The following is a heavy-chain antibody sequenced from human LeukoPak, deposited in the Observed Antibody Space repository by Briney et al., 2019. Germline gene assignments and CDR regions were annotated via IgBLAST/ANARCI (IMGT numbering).Heavy chain of an antibody. CDR2: IRSKAYGGTT. CDR1: GFTFGNYA. J-gene: IGHJ4*02. D-gene: IGHD6-19*01. CDR3: TSTGYSSGWYAY. Sequence: GGSLRLSCEASGFTFGNYAMNWVRQAPGKGLEWVGFIRSKAYGGTTEYAASVKGRFTISRDDSKSIAYLQMNSLKTEDTAVYYCTSTGYSSGWYAYWGQGTLVTVSS. V-gene: IGHV3-49*04.